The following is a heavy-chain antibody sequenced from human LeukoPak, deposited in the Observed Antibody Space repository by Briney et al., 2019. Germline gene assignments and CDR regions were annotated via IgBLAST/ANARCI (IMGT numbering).Heavy chain of an antibody. CDR1: GYTFTSYD. V-gene: IGHV1-8*01. J-gene: IGHJ3*02. D-gene: IGHD1-14*01. CDR3: ARLNPGFSDAFDI. CDR2: VNPNSGNT. Sequence: ASVKVSCKASGYTFTSYDINWVRQATGQELEWMGWVNPNSGNTGYAQKFQGRVAMTRNTSISAAYMELSSLRSEDTAVYYCARLNPGFSDAFDIWGQGTMVTVSS.